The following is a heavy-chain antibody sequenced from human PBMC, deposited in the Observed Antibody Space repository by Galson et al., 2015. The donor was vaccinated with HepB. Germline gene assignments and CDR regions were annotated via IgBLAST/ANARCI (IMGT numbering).Heavy chain of an antibody. J-gene: IGHJ5*02. CDR3: ARECRGQMVIVGILDA. Sequence: SLRLSCAASGFIFSRYSINWVRQAPGQGLEWVSSISSSSAYTYYADSVKGRFPISRDNTKNSLYLQMNSLRAADTAVYYWARECRGQMVIVGILDAWGQGTRVTVSS. CDR2: ISSSSAYT. CDR1: GFIFSRYS. D-gene: IGHD1-26*01. V-gene: IGHV3-21*01.